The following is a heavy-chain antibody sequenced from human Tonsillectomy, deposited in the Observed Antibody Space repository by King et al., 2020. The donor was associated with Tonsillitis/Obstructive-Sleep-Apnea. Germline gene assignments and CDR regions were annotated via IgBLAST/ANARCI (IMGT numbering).Heavy chain of an antibody. CDR2: ISGIGGST. D-gene: IGHD2-2*01. CDR1: GFTFSSYA. J-gene: IGHJ5*02. V-gene: IGHV3-23*04. CDR3: AKQKYQLREVWFDP. Sequence: QLVQSGGGLVQPGGSLRLSCAASGFTFSSYAMSWVRQAPGKGLEWVSAISGIGGSTYYPESVKVRFTISRDNSKNTLYLQMNSLKAEDTAVYYCAKQKYQLREVWFDPWGQGTLVTVSS.